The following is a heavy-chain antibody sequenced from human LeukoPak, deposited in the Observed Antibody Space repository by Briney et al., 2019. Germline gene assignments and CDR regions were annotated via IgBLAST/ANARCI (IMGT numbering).Heavy chain of an antibody. CDR3: ARRSIVVPAARIDY. CDR1: GGSFSGYY. D-gene: IGHD2-2*01. J-gene: IGHJ4*02. Sequence: SETLSLTCAVYGGSFSGYYWSWIRQPPGKGLEWIGEINHSGSTNYNPSLKSRVPISVDTSKNQFSLKLSSVTAADTAVYYCARRSIVVPAARIDYWGQGTLVTVSS. CDR2: INHSGST. V-gene: IGHV4-34*01.